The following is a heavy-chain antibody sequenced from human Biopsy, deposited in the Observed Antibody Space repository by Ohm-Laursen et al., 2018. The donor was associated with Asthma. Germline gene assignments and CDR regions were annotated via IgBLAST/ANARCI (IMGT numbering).Heavy chain of an antibody. D-gene: IGHD4-17*01. V-gene: IGHV4-31*03. CDR1: GDSSNSGGYS. J-gene: IGHJ5*02. Sequence: TLSLTCTVSGDSSNSGGYSWTWIRQLPVKGLEWIGYIYYSGSTYYNPSLKSRVSISLDTSKNQFSLSLTSVTAADTAVYYCARTTYGDDGFDPWGQGTLVTVSS. CDR3: ARTTYGDDGFDP. CDR2: IYYSGST.